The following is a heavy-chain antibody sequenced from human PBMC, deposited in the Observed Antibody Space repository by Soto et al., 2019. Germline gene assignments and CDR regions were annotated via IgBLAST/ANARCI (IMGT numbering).Heavy chain of an antibody. CDR3: AKDKSIAVAGRGNCCFYDMDV. D-gene: IGHD6-19*01. Sequence: RRLSCAGSGFAFSSYGMYCVRQAPGKGREGVAVVSYDGSHECKAGFMKGRCNTAREHSKKTRYLQMNSLRAENTDVYQCAKDKSIAVAGRGNCCFYDMDVWGQGTTVTVSS. V-gene: IGHV3-30*18. CDR1: GFAFSSYG. J-gene: IGHJ6*01. CDR2: VSYDGSHE.